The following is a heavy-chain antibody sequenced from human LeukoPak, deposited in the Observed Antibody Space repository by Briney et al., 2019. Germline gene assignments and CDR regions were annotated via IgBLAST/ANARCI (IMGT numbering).Heavy chain of an antibody. CDR1: GFTFDDYA. J-gene: IGHJ4*02. V-gene: IGHV3-9*01. Sequence: GRSLRLSCAASGFTFDDYAMHWVRQAPGKGLEWVSGISWNSGSIGYADSVRGRFTISRDNAKNSLYLQMNSLRAEDTALYYCAKELKPMIVVADLFDYWGQGTLVTVSS. CDR2: ISWNSGSI. CDR3: AKELKPMIVVADLFDY. D-gene: IGHD3-22*01.